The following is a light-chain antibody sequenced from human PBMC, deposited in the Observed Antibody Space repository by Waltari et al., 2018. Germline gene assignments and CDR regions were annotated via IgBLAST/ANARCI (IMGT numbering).Light chain of an antibody. CDR3: SSYTASGTLV. V-gene: IGLV2-14*03. CDR1: SSYVIPSNY. Sequence: QSALTQPASVSESPGQSITISCTATSSYVIPSNYVSWYQQHPGTAPKLLIYDVNNPPSGGSDRFSGSKSGNAASLTISRLQAEDEADYYCSSYTASGTLVLGGGTRLTVL. CDR2: DVN. J-gene: IGLJ2*01.